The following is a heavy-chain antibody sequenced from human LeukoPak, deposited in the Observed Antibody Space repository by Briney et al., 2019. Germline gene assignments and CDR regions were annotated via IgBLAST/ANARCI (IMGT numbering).Heavy chain of an antibody. CDR1: RNTFNGND. Sequence: AAVKVSCESSRNTFNGNDMHWVRQTPGQGLEWMGWMNHDSGGKNYAQKFQDRVTMTRDTSIDTIYMSLRRLSSDDTAIYYCAGGSGYYFFDNWGQGTLLTV. J-gene: IGHJ4*02. CDR2: MNHDSGGK. CDR3: AGGSGYYFFDN. D-gene: IGHD6-25*01. V-gene: IGHV1-2*02.